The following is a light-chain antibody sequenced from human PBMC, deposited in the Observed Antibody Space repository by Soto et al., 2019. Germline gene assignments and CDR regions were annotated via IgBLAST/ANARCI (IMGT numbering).Light chain of an antibody. CDR3: QSYDSSLSGWV. CDR2: GNS. V-gene: IGLV1-40*01. J-gene: IGLJ3*02. CDR1: SSNIGANYD. Sequence: QAVVTQPPSVSGAPGQRVTISYTGSSSNIGANYDVHWYQQLPGTAPKLLIYGNSNRPSGVPDRFSGSKSGTSASLAITGLQAEDEADYYCQSYDSSLSGWVFGGGTKVTVL.